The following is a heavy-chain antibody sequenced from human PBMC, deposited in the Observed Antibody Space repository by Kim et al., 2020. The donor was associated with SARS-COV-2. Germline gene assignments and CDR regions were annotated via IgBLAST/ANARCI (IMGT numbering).Heavy chain of an antibody. Sequence: SVKVSCKASGGTFSSYAISWVRQAPGQGLEWMGGIIPIFGTANYAQKFQGRVTITADKSTSTAYMELSSLRSEDTAVYYCARDRDSGWSRALGHWGQGTLVTVSS. CDR3: ARDRDSGWSRALGH. V-gene: IGHV1-69*06. D-gene: IGHD6-19*01. J-gene: IGHJ4*02. CDR1: GGTFSSYA. CDR2: IIPIFGTA.